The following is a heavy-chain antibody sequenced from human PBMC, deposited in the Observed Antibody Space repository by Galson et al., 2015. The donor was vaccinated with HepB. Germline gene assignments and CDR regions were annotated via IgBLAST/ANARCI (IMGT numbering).Heavy chain of an antibody. Sequence: LSLTCGVSGGTRSTYYWSWIRQSPGKGLEWIGEINHSGNSKYHSSLESRVTISVDTSRKQFSLKLNSVTAADTAVYYCAADYGDFDVFDYWGQGILVTVSS. CDR1: GGTRSTYY. J-gene: IGHJ4*02. CDR2: INHSGNS. CDR3: AADYGDFDVFDY. D-gene: IGHD4-17*01. V-gene: IGHV4-34*08.